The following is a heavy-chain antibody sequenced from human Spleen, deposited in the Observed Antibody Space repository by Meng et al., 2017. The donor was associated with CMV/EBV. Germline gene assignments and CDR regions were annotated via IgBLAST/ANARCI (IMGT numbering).Heavy chain of an antibody. CDR1: GFTFDDHD. Sequence: GESLKISCAASGFTFDDHDMTWVRQVPGKGLEWVAGINWNVRDTGYADSVKGRFTIPRDNANNSLQLQINSLRAEDTAVYYCVRLPIVGFSNNWYDFWGQGAMVTVSS. J-gene: IGHJ5*01. CDR2: INWNVRDT. V-gene: IGHV3-20*04. D-gene: IGHD5-18*01. CDR3: VRLPIVGFSNNWYDF.